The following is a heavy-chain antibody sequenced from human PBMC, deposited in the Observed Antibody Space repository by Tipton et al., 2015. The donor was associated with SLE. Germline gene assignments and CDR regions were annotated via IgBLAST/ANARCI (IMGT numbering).Heavy chain of an antibody. CDR2: IHDTGTT. CDR1: GGSTGGSY. Sequence: TLSLTCTVSGGSTGGSYWSWIRQIPGKGLEWIGFIHDTGTTNYNPSLESRLTISLGTSRNQFSLRLGSVTAADTAMFYCASGTLEWSHEPDYWGQGTLVTVSS. V-gene: IGHV4-59*12. CDR3: ASGTLEWSHEPDY. D-gene: IGHD3-3*01. J-gene: IGHJ4*02.